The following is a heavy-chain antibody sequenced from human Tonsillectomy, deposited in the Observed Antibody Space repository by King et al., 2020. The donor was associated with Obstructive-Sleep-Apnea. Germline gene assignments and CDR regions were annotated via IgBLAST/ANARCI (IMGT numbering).Heavy chain of an antibody. CDR1: GFTFSSYS. Sequence: VQLVESGGGLVKPGGSLRLSCAASGFTFSSYSMNWVRQAPGKGLEWVSSISSSSSYIYYADSVKGRFTISRDNAKNSLYLQMNSLRAEDTAVYYCASSLLMVRGVIISGIYGMDVWGQGTTVTVSS. CDR3: ASSLLMVRGVIISGIYGMDV. V-gene: IGHV3-21*01. J-gene: IGHJ6*02. D-gene: IGHD3-10*01. CDR2: ISSSSSYI.